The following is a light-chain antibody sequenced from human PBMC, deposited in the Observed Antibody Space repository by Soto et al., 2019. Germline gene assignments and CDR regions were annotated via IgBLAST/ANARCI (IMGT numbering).Light chain of an antibody. CDR3: QHLNSYPIT. J-gene: IGKJ5*01. Sequence: IVFTQSPGTLSLSPGERFTLSCRASQSVTTILAWYQHKPGQAPTLLMSGASNRATGIPARFSGSGSGTEFTLTISSLQPEDFATYYCQHLNSYPITFGQGTRLEIK. CDR1: QSVTTI. CDR2: GAS. V-gene: IGKV3D-15*01.